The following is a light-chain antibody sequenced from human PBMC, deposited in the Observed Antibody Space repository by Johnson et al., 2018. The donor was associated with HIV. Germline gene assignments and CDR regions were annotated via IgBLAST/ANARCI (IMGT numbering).Light chain of an antibody. CDR3: GTWDSSLRGVYV. J-gene: IGLJ1*01. CDR2: ENN. CDR1: SSNIGNNY. V-gene: IGLV1-51*02. Sequence: QSLLTQPPSVSAAPGQKVTISCSGSSSNIGNNYVSWYQQLPGTAPKLLIYENNKRPSGIPDRFSGSKSGTSATLGITGLQTGDEADYYCGTWDSSLRGVYVFGTGTKGAVL.